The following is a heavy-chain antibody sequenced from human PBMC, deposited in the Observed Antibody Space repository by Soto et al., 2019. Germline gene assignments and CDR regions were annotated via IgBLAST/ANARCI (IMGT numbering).Heavy chain of an antibody. V-gene: IGHV2-5*02. CDR3: AHRRTRRFFGVVTGTFDY. J-gene: IGHJ4*02. CDR1: GFSLSTSGVG. CDR2: IYWDDDK. Sequence: GPTLVNPTQTLTLTCTFAGFSLSTSGVGVGWIRQPPGKALEWLALIYWDDDKRYSPSLKSRLTITKDTSKNQVVLTMTNMDPVDTATYYCAHRRTRRFFGVVTGTFDYWGQGTLVTVSS. D-gene: IGHD3-3*01.